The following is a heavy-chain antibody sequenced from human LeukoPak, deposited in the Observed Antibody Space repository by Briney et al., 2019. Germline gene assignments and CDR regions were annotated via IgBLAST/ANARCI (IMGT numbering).Heavy chain of an antibody. J-gene: IGHJ6*03. CDR2: IIPIFGTA. CDR1: GGTFSSYA. CDR3: ARGCCRVDYYYYYYMDV. Sequence: ASVKVSCKAPGGTFSSYAISWVRQAPGQGLEWMGGIIPIFGTANYAQKFQGRVTITTDESTSTAYMELSSLRSEDTAVYYCARGCCRVDYYYYYYMDVWGKGTTVTVSS. V-gene: IGHV1-69*05. D-gene: IGHD2-15*01.